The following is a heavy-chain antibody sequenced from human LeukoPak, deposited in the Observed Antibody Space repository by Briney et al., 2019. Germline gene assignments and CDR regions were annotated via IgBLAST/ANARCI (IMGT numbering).Heavy chain of an antibody. Sequence: GGSLRLSCAASGFTFSNSAMSWVRQAPGKGLEWVSSISGSGSGGSTYYADSVKGRFTISRDNAKNSLYLQMNSLRAEDTAVYYCAKTAASMDVWGKGITVTVSS. CDR1: GFTFSNSA. V-gene: IGHV3-23*01. D-gene: IGHD2-15*01. CDR3: AKTAASMDV. J-gene: IGHJ6*03. CDR2: ISGSGSGGST.